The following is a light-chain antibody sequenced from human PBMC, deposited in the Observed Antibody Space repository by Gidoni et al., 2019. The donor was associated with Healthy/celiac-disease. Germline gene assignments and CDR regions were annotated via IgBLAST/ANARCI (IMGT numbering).Light chain of an antibody. CDR3: MQGTHWPRT. J-gene: IGKJ1*01. CDR1: QSLIHSDGDTY. CDR2: KVS. V-gene: IGKV2-30*02. Sequence: DVVMTQSPLSLPVSLGQPASISCRSSQSLIHSDGDTYLNWFQQRPGHSPRRLIYKVSNRDSGVPDRFSGSGSGTDFTLKISRLEAEDVGVYSCMQGTHWPRTFGQGTKVEIK.